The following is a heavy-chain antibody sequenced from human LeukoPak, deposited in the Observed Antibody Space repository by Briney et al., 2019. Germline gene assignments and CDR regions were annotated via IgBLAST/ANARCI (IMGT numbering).Heavy chain of an antibody. D-gene: IGHD1-26*01. CDR1: GFTFSSYA. J-gene: IGHJ4*02. CDR3: AKWEWILGPIFDY. V-gene: IGHV3-23*01. Sequence: GGSLRVSCAASGFTFSSYAMSWVRQAPGNGLEWVSAISGSGGSTYYADSVKGRFTISRDNSKNTLYLQMNSLRAEDTAVYYCAKWEWILGPIFDYWGQGTLVTVSS. CDR2: ISGSGGST.